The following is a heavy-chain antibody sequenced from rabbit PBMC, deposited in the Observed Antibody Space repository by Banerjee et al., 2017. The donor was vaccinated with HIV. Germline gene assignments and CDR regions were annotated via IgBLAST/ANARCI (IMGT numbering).Heavy chain of an antibody. CDR2: IDPVFGNT. Sequence: QLKESGGGLVQPGGSLKLSCKASGFDFSSYYMSWVRQAPGKGLEWIGYIDPVFGNTYYANWVNGRFTISSHNAQNTLYLQLNSLTAADTATYFCARSPYDDYGDYWVNFRGQGTLVTVS. CDR1: GFDFSSYY. V-gene: IGHV1S7*01. D-gene: IGHD2-1*01. J-gene: IGHJ4*01. CDR3: ARSPYDDYGDYWVNF.